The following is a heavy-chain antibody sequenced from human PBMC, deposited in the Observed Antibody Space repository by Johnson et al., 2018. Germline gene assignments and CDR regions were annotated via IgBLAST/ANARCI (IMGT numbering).Heavy chain of an antibody. CDR1: GFTFSSYG. V-gene: IGHV3-48*01. CDR3: TSLKVVTRSEYFQH. Sequence: VQLVESGGGLVQPGGSLRLSCAASGFTFSSYGMHWVRQAPGKGLEWVSYISSSSSTIYYADSVKGRFTISRDDSKSIAFLQMNSPKTEDTAGYYCTSLKVVTRSEYFQHWGQGTLVTVSS. J-gene: IGHJ1*01. D-gene: IGHD4-23*01. CDR2: ISSSSSTI.